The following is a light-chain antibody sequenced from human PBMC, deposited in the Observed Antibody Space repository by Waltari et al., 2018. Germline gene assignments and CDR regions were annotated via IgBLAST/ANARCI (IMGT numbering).Light chain of an antibody. Sequence: QSALTQPASVSGSPGQSITISCIGTNSDVGAYHYVSWYQQHPGKAPQLIIYDVTKWPSGVSNRFSGSKSGNTASLTISGLQAEDEADYYCCSHAGSTTFVVFGGGTKLTVL. CDR3: CSHAGSTTFVV. J-gene: IGLJ2*01. V-gene: IGLV2-23*02. CDR2: DVT. CDR1: NSDVGAYHY.